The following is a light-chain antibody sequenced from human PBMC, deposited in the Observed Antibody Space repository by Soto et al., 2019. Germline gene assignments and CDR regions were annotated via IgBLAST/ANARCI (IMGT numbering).Light chain of an antibody. J-gene: IGLJ1*01. CDR2: LNSDGSH. V-gene: IGLV4-69*01. CDR1: SGQSRYA. CDR3: QTWGTGIHV. Sequence: QLVLTQSPSASASLGASVKLTCTLSSGQSRYAIAWHQQQPEKGPRYLMKLNSDGSHSKGDGIPDRFSGSSSGAERYLTISSLQSEDEADYYCQTWGTGIHVFGTGTKLTVL.